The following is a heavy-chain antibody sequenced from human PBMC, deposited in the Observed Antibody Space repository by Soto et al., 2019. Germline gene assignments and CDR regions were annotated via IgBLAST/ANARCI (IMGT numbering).Heavy chain of an antibody. CDR1: GYSFATYW. V-gene: IGHV5-51*01. CDR3: ARPPSFGGGYKGEKRCSAP. Sequence: GESLKISCKGSGYSFATYWIVWVRQMHGKGLEWMGIIYPKDSDTRYSPSFQGQVTISADKSISTAYLQWSSLKASDTAMYSCARPPSFGGGYKGEKRCSAPGGQETLVPVSS. J-gene: IGHJ5*02. D-gene: IGHD3-3*01. CDR2: IYPKDSDT.